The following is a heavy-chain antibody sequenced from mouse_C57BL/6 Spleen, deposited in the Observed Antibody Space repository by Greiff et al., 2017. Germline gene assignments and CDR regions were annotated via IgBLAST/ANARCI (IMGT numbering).Heavy chain of an antibody. CDR3: ARWHDGYPYAMDY. D-gene: IGHD2-3*01. CDR1: GYTFTSYW. V-gene: IGHV1-55*01. J-gene: IGHJ4*01. CDR2: IYPGSGST. Sequence: QVQLKQPGAELVKPGASVKMSCKASGYTFTSYWITWVKQRPGQGLEWIGDIYPGSGSTNYNEKFKSKATLTVDTSSSTAYMQLSSLTSEDSAVDYCARWHDGYPYAMDYWGQGTSVTVSS.